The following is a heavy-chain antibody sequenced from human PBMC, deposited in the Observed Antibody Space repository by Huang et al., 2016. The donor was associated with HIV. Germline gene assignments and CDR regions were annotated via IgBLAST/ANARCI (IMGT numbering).Heavy chain of an antibody. J-gene: IGHJ5*02. CDR1: GDSINSSDYY. V-gene: IGHV4-39*01. Sequence: QLLLQQSGPGLVKPSETLSLTCTVSGDSINSSDYYWAWIRQSPGKGLESIGSIYYRGVTYYNTSLMSRVTISVDTSKTQFSLKLSSVTAADTAVYYCARRREDYGDSGGWFDPWGQGTLVTVSS. CDR2: IYYRGVT. D-gene: IGHD4-17*01. CDR3: ARRREDYGDSGGWFDP.